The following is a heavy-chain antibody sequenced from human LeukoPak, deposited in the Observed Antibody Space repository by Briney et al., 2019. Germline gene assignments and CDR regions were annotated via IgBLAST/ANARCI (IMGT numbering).Heavy chain of an antibody. CDR1: GFTFSSYG. CDR2: ISSSGSTI. V-gene: IGHV3-48*04. CDR3: ARVEMATTYYFDY. J-gene: IGHJ4*02. D-gene: IGHD5-24*01. Sequence: GSLILSCAASGFTFSSYGTNWVRQAPGKGLEWVSYISSSGSTIYYADSVKGRFTISRDNAKNSLYLQMNSLRAEDTAVYYCARVEMATTYYFDYWGQGTLVTVSS.